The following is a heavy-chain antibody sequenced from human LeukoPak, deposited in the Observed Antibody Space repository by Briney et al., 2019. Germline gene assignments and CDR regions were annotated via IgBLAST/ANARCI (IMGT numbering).Heavy chain of an antibody. V-gene: IGHV4-4*02. CDR3: ARDGNGGFDY. J-gene: IGHJ4*02. CDR1: GDSISSGNW. D-gene: IGHD7-27*01. Sequence: SETLSLTCAVSGDSISSGNWWSWVRQPPGKGLEWIGEIYHSGITNYNPSLKSRVTISVDTSKNQSSLKLSSVTAADTAVYYCARDGNGGFDYWGQGTLVTVSS. CDR2: IYHSGIT.